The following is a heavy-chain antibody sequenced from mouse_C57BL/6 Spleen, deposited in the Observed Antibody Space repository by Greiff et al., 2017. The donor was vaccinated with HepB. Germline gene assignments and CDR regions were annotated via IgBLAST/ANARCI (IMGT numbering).Heavy chain of an antibody. CDR1: GYTFTSYW. J-gene: IGHJ4*01. D-gene: IGHD4-1*01. CDR2: IDPSDSYT. Sequence: VQLQQPGAELVMPGASVKLSCKASGYTFTSYWMHWVKQRPGQGLEWIGEIDPSDSYTNYNQKFKGKSTLTVDKSSSTAYMQLSSLTSEDSAVYYGARRTGRGMDYWGQGTSVTVSS. CDR3: ARRTGRGMDY. V-gene: IGHV1-69*01.